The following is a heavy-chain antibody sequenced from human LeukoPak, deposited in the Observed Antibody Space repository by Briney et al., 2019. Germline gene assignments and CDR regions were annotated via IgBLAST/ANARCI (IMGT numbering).Heavy chain of an antibody. Sequence: GGSLRLSCVASGFTFSSYSMNWVRHAPGRGLEWVSSIITVSTTYFQYADSVKGRFTISRDNAKNSLYLQMDSLRAEDTAVYYCARAFDRAGDYHHFDFWGQGTLVTVSS. V-gene: IGHV3-21*01. D-gene: IGHD3-9*01. CDR3: ARAFDRAGDYHHFDF. J-gene: IGHJ4*02. CDR2: IITVSTTYF. CDR1: GFTFSSYS.